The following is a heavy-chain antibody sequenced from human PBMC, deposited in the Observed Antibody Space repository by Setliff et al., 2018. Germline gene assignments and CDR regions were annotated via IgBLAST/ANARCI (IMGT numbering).Heavy chain of an antibody. D-gene: IGHD6-19*01. CDR2: INXXXXXX. CDR1: GYIFTRYG. CDR3: ARDPQREVYQYGMDV. Sequence: ASVKVSCKTSGYIFTRYGITWVRQAPGQGLEWMGWINXXXXXXXXAQKVXXRITLTIDTSTSTAYMELRSLRSDDTAVYYCARDPQREVYQYGMDVWGQGTTVTVSS. J-gene: IGHJ6*02. V-gene: IGHV1-18*01.